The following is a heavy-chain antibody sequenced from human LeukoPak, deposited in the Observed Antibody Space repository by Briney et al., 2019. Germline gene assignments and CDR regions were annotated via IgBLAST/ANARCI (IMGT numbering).Heavy chain of an antibody. CDR2: IYHIGTT. V-gene: IGHV4-38-2*01. J-gene: IGHJ4*02. D-gene: IGHD3-22*01. CDR3: ARVQNEDYYDSSGYSPFDY. CDR1: GYSISRGYY. Sequence: PSETLSLTCAVSGYSISRGYYWGWIRQSPGKGLEWIGRIYHIGTTYYNPSLQSRVTISLHSSRNQFSLKLKSLTAADTAVYYCARVQNEDYYDSSGYSPFDYWGQGTLVTVSS.